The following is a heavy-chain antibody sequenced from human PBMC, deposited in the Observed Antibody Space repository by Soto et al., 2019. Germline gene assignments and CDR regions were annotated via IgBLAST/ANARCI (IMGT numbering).Heavy chain of an antibody. V-gene: IGHV4-4*02. CDR1: GVSVTSDNW. CDR3: TKNGWYSTDI. J-gene: IGHJ3*02. Sequence: NPSETLSLTCAVSGVSVTSDNWWSWVRQPPGKGLEWIGEIFHSVNTNYNPSLKSRATISVDKSKNHFSLTLTSVTAADTAVYYCTKNGWYSTDIWGPGTMVTVSS. D-gene: IGHD6-19*01. CDR2: IFHSVNT.